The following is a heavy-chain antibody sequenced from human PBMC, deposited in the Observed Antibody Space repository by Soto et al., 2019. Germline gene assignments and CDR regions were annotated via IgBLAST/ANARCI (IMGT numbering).Heavy chain of an antibody. Sequence: SQTLSLTCAISGESVSSNSAAWNWIRQCPSRGLEWLGRTYYRSRWYHDYTLSLKSRITINPDTSKNQFSLQLNSVTLEDTAVYFCARGGLIWFGKSPPPSYNWSDHLGQGTLVTGSS. CDR2: TYYRSRWYH. CDR3: ARGGLIWFGKSPPPSYNWSDH. CDR1: GESVSSNSAA. D-gene: IGHD3-10*01. J-gene: IGHJ5*02. V-gene: IGHV6-1*01.